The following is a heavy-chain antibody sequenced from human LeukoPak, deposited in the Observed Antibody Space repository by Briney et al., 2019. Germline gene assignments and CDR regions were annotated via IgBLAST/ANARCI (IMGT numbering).Heavy chain of an antibody. V-gene: IGHV1-69*04. Sequence: AASVKVSCKASGGTFSSYAISWVRQAPGQGLEWMGRIIPILGIANYAQKFQGRVTITADKSTSTAYMELSSLRSEDTAVYYCARDSTSGRYFDYWGQGTLVTVSS. J-gene: IGHJ4*02. CDR3: ARDSTSGRYFDY. CDR2: IIPILGIA. D-gene: IGHD1-26*01. CDR1: GGTFSSYA.